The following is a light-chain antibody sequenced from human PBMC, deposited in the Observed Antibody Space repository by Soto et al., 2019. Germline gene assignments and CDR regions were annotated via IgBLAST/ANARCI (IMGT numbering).Light chain of an antibody. CDR3: QQYHKSPRT. CDR2: GAF. Sequence: EIVLTQSPGTLSLSPGERATLSCRASQTVGGDYLAWYQQKPGQAPRLLIYGAFNRAVGTPDRFSGSGSGTDFTLTITRLEPEDFAVYYCQQYHKSPRTFGQGTKVDIK. CDR1: QTVGGDY. V-gene: IGKV3-20*01. J-gene: IGKJ1*01.